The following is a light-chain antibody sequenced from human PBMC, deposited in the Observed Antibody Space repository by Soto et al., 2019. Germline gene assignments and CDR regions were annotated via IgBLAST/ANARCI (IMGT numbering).Light chain of an antibody. Sequence: DIQMTQSPSSLSASVGDRVTITCRASQSIGYYLNWYQQKSGIAPKLLIYGESTLQSGVPTRFSGSGSGTDFTLTISSLQPDDFGTYYCQQSYRTPPLTFGGGTKVE. J-gene: IGKJ4*01. CDR1: QSIGYY. CDR3: QQSYRTPPLT. CDR2: GES. V-gene: IGKV1-39*01.